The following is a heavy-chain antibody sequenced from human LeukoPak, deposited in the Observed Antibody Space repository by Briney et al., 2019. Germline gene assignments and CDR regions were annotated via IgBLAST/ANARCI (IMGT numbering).Heavy chain of an antibody. CDR2: IYSSGNT. CDR3: ARSVLDETYYMDV. J-gene: IGHJ6*03. V-gene: IGHV4-61*02. CDR1: GGSISSGPYY. Sequence: PSETLSLTCTVSGGSISSGPYYWNWIRQPAGKGLEWIGRIYSSGNTNYNPSLKSRVTMSVDTSKNQFSLKLNSLTAADTAVYYCARSVLDETYYMDVWGKGTSVTVSS. D-gene: IGHD3-16*01.